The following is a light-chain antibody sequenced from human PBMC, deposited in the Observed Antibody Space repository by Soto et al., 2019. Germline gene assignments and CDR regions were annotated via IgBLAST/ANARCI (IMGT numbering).Light chain of an antibody. CDR1: QSVSSN. V-gene: IGKV3-15*01. CDR3: QQRSNWPSLT. J-gene: IGKJ4*01. CDR2: GAS. Sequence: EIVLTQSPGTLSLSPGERATLSCRASQSVSSNLAWYQQKPGQAPRLLIYGASTRATGIPARFSGSGSGTEFTLTISSLQSEDFAVYYCQQRSNWPSLTFGGGTKVDI.